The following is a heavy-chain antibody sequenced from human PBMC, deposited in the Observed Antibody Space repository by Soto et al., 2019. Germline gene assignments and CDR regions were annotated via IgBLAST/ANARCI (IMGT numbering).Heavy chain of an antibody. D-gene: IGHD1-20*01. V-gene: IGHV4-61*01. Sequence: SETLSLTCTVSGGSVSSGSYYWSWIRQPPGKGLEWIGYIYYSGSTNYNPSLKSRVTISVDTSKNQFSLKLSSVTAADTAVYYCARYKAQYYYYGMDVWGQGTTVTVYS. CDR3: ARYKAQYYYYGMDV. J-gene: IGHJ6*02. CDR2: IYYSGST. CDR1: GGSVSSGSYY.